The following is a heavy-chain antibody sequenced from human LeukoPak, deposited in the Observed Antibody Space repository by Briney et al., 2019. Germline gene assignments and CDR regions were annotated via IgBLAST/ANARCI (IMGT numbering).Heavy chain of an antibody. CDR2: ISKSGTYI. V-gene: IGHV3-21*01. CDR1: GFTFRDYT. Sequence: GGSLRLSCAASGFTFRDYTMNWVRRAPGKGLEWVSAISKSGTYIKYADSVKGRFTVSRDNAKNSLFLQMNSLRVEDTAVYFCAREVLIVVEPAANTIDYWGQGTRVTVSS. J-gene: IGHJ4*02. CDR3: AREVLIVVEPAANTIDY. D-gene: IGHD2-2*01.